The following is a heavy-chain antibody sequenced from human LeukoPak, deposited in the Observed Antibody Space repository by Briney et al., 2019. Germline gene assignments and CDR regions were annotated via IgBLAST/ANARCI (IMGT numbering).Heavy chain of an antibody. D-gene: IGHD3-9*01. CDR2: ISGSGGST. J-gene: IGHJ6*02. CDR1: GFTFSSYA. CDR3: AKNPDYDILTGYYRPGMDV. V-gene: IGHV3-23*01. Sequence: GSLRLSCAASGFTFSSYAMSWVRQAPGKGLEWVSAISGSGGSTYYADSVKGRFTISRDNPKNTLYLQMNSLRAEDTAVYYCAKNPDYDILTGYYRPGMDVWGQGTTVTVSS.